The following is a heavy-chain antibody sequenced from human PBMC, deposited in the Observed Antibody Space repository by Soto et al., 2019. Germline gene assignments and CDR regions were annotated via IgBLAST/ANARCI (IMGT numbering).Heavy chain of an antibody. Sequence: ASVKVSCKASGYTFSSYAMHWVRQAPGQRLEWMGWINAGYGNTKSSQKFQDRVTISRDTSASTAYMELTSLRSEDTAVYYCARSRAAAPPRVGMDVWGQGTTVTVSS. CDR3: ARSRAAAPPRVGMDV. V-gene: IGHV1-3*01. J-gene: IGHJ6*02. CDR2: INAGYGNT. CDR1: GYTFSSYA. D-gene: IGHD6-13*01.